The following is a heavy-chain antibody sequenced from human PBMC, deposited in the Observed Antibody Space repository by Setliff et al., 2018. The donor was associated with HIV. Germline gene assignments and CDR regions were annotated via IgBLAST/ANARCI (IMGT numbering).Heavy chain of an antibody. CDR1: GDSISGYY. Sequence: SETLSLTCTVSGDSISGYYWSWIRQHPGKGLEYIGYIYYSGRTYYNPSLKSRVTISVDTSKNQFSLNLNSVTATDTAVYYCAKRTFGSGRLDPWGQGTLVTVSS. V-gene: IGHV4-59*08. CDR2: IYYSGRT. CDR3: AKRTFGSGRLDP. D-gene: IGHD3-16*01. J-gene: IGHJ5*02.